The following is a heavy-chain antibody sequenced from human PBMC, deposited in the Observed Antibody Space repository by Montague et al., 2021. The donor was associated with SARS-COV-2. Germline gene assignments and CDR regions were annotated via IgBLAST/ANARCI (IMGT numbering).Heavy chain of an antibody. Sequence: SETLSLTCTVSGDSITSYYWTWIRQPPGKGLEWIGYVYFPGSVKYNPSLNSRVTMSIDTSKNQFFLELTSVTAADTAIYYCARDLSRAFCEGDSCYSGNWFAPWGQGTLVTVSS. CDR1: GDSITSYY. CDR2: VYFPGSV. J-gene: IGHJ5*02. V-gene: IGHV4-59*01. D-gene: IGHD2-21*02. CDR3: ARDLSRAFCEGDSCYSGNWFAP.